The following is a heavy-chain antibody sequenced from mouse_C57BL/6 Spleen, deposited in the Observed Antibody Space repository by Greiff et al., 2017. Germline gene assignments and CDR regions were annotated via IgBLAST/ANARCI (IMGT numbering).Heavy chain of an antibody. D-gene: IGHD1-1*01. CDR2: IDPENGDT. J-gene: IGHJ3*01. CDR3: TTHYYGSSYGGRWFAY. V-gene: IGHV14-4*01. CDR1: GFNIKDDY. Sequence: EVHLVESGAELVRPGASVKLSCTASGFNIKDDYMHWVKQRPEQGLEWIGWIDPENGDTEYASKFQGKATITADTSSNTAYLQLSSLTSENTAVYYWTTHYYGSSYGGRWFAYWGQGTLVTVSA.